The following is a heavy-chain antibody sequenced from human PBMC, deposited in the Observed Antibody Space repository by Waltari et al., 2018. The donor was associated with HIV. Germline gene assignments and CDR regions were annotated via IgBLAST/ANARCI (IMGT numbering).Heavy chain of an antibody. Sequence: QVQLVQSGAEVKKPGASVKVSCKASGYTFTGYYMHWVRQAPGQGLEWMGRINPNSGGTNYAQKCQGRVTMTRDTSISTAYMELSRLRSDDTAVYYCARERAVAGAYYFDYWGQGTLVTVSS. CDR1: GYTFTGYY. D-gene: IGHD6-19*01. CDR2: INPNSGGT. CDR3: ARERAVAGAYYFDY. J-gene: IGHJ4*02. V-gene: IGHV1-2*06.